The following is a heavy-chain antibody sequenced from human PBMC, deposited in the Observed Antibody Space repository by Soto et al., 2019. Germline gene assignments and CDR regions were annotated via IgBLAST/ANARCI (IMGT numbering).Heavy chain of an antibody. CDR2: ISSSGSTI. Sequence: LRLSCAASGFTFSSYEMNWVRQAPGKGLEWVSYISSSGSTIYYADSVKGRFTISRDNAKNSLYLQMNSLRAEDTAVYYCARDLTGYYHYYYYGMDVWGQGTTVTVSS. V-gene: IGHV3-48*03. CDR1: GFTFSSYE. J-gene: IGHJ6*02. CDR3: ARDLTGYYHYYYYGMDV. D-gene: IGHD3-9*01.